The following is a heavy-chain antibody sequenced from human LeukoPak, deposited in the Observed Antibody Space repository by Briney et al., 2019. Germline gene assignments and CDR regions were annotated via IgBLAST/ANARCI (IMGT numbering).Heavy chain of an antibody. CDR3: ARTHYDDGSAYRSLDY. J-gene: IGHJ4*02. D-gene: IGHD3-22*01. CDR2: IKPDGGEK. CDR1: GFTFSNYW. V-gene: IGHV3-7*01. Sequence: GGSLRLSCAASGFTFSNYWMTWVRQAPWKGLEWVAKIKPDGGEKYSVDSVEGRFTISRDNAKNSLYMQMNSLRAEDTALYYCARTHYDDGSAYRSLDYWGQGTLVTVSS.